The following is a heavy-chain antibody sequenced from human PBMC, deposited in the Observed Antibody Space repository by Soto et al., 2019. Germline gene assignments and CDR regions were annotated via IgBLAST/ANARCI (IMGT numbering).Heavy chain of an antibody. CDR3: AKDLCAQSDSWVNWFDP. CDR1: GFTFEDYV. J-gene: IGHJ5*02. V-gene: IGHV3-9*01. D-gene: IGHD6-13*01. Sequence: EVQLVESGGGLVQPGGSLRLSCAASGFTFEDYVMHWVRQGPGKGLEWVSGISWKSGTIGYADFVKGRFTISRDNAKSSLYLEMNSLRAEDTAFYYWAKDLCAQSDSWVNWFDPWGQGTLVTVSS. CDR2: ISWKSGTI.